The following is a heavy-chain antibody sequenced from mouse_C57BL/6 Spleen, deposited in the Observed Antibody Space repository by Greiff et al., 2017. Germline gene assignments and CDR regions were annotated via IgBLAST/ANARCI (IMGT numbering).Heavy chain of an antibody. CDR2: INPSTGGT. CDR1: GYSFTGYY. J-gene: IGHJ2*01. V-gene: IGHV1-42*01. Sequence: VQLQQSGPELVKPGASVKISCKASGYSFTGYYMNWVKQSPEKSLEWIGEINPSTGGTTYNQKFKAKATLTVDKSSSTAYMQLKSLTSEDSAVYYCARGKLSFDDWGQGTTLTVSS. CDR3: ARGKLSFDD.